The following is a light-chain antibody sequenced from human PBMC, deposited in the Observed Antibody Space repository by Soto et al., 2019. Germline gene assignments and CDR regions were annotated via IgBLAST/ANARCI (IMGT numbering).Light chain of an antibody. CDR2: PTS. Sequence: DIKMTQSPSTLSATLGDRVTITCRASQSINTWLAWYQHRPGQAPRLLIYPTSILAAGIPARFSASGSGTDFTLTISSVQPEDFATYYCHQRQSWPLTFGQGTRVEIK. CDR1: QSINTW. V-gene: IGKV1-5*01. J-gene: IGKJ5*01. CDR3: HQRQSWPLT.